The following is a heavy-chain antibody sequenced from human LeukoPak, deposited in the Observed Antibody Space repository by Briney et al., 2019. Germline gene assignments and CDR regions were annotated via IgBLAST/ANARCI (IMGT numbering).Heavy chain of an antibody. Sequence: PSETLSLTCTVSGGSISSGSYYWSWIRQPAGKGLEWIGRIYTSGSTNYNPSLKSRVSISVDTSKNQFSLKLSSVTAADTAVYYCARGGYCGGDCYFYYWGQGTLVTVSS. CDR3: ARGGYCGGDCYFYY. J-gene: IGHJ4*02. CDR1: GGSISSGSYY. D-gene: IGHD2-21*02. V-gene: IGHV4-61*02. CDR2: IYTSGST.